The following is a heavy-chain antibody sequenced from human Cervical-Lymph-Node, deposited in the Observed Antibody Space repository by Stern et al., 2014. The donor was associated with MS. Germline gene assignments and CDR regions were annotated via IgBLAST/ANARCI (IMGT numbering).Heavy chain of an antibody. J-gene: IGHJ5*02. Sequence: QVQLVQSGGELKKPGASVKVSCKASGYTFTTFGISWVRQAPGQGLEWMGWISAYNGNTNYAQKFQGRVTLTTKTSTTTAYMERRSRSPDDTAIYFCARRVYGDYAAYQDLWGQGTPVTVSS. V-gene: IGHV1-18*04. CDR3: ARRVYGDYAAYQDL. CDR2: ISAYNGNT. D-gene: IGHD4-17*01. CDR1: GYTFTTFG.